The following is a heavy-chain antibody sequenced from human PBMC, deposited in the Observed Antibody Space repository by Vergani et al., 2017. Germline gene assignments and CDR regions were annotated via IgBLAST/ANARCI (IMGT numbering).Heavy chain of an antibody. V-gene: IGHV1-2*02. Sequence: QVQLVQSGAEVKKPGASVKVSCKASGYTFTGYYMHWVRQAPGQGLEWMGWINPNSGGTNYAQKFQGRVTMTRDTSISTAYMELSRLRSDDTAVYYCARDLGIAVAGGNWFDPWGQGTLVTVSS. J-gene: IGHJ5*02. CDR2: INPNSGGT. CDR3: ARDLGIAVAGGNWFDP. CDR1: GYTFTGYY. D-gene: IGHD6-19*01.